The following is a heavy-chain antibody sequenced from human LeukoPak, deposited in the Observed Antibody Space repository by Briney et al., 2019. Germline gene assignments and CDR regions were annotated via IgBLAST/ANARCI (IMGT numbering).Heavy chain of an antibody. V-gene: IGHV3-9*01. J-gene: IGHJ4*02. Sequence: GGSLRLSCAASGFTFDDYAMHWVRQAPGKGLEWVSGISWNSGSIGYADSVKGRFTISRDNAKNSLYLQMNSLRAEDTALYYCAKTAEVDGGDCFDYWGQGTLVTVSS. CDR2: ISWNSGSI. CDR3: AKTAEVDGGDCFDY. D-gene: IGHD2-21*01. CDR1: GFTFDDYA.